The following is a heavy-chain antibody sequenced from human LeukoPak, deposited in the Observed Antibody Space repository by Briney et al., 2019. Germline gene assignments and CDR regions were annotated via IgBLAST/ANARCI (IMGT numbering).Heavy chain of an antibody. J-gene: IGHJ6*03. V-gene: IGHV3-23*01. CDR2: ISGSGGST. D-gene: IGHD4-17*01. Sequence: PGGSLRLSCVASGFTFSTYGMSWVRQAPGKGLEWVSAISGSGGSTCYADSVKGRFTISRDNSKNTLYLQMNSLRAEDTAVYYCAKAASKRTDYGDYAFYYYMDVWGKGTTVTISS. CDR3: AKAASKRTDYGDYAFYYYMDV. CDR1: GFTFSTYG.